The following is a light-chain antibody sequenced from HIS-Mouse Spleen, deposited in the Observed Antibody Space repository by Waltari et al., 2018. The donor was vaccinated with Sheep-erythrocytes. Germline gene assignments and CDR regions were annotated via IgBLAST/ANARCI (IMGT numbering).Light chain of an antibody. Sequence: DIQMTQSPSSLSASVGDRVTITCQASQDISNYLNWYQQKPGKAPKHLIYDASNLETGVPSMFSGSGSGTDFTFTISSLQPEDIATYYCQQYDNLPYTFGQGTKLEIK. CDR3: QQYDNLPYT. J-gene: IGKJ2*01. CDR2: DAS. V-gene: IGKV1-33*01. CDR1: QDISNY.